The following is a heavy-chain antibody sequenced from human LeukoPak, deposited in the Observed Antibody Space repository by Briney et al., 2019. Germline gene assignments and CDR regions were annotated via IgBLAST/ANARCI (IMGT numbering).Heavy chain of an antibody. V-gene: IGHV1-69*06. CDR2: IIPIFGTA. D-gene: IGHD3-3*01. CDR1: GGTFSSYA. J-gene: IGHJ4*02. CDR3: ARGSGPKGYYFDY. Sequence: VASVKVSCKASGGTFSSYAISWVRQAPGQGLEWMGGIIPIFGTANYAQKFQGRVTITADKSTSTAYMELSSLRSEDTAVYYCARGSGPKGYYFDYWGQGTLVTVSS.